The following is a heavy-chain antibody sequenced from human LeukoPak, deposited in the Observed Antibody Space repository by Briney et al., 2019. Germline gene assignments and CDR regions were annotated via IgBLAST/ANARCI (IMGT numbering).Heavy chain of an antibody. J-gene: IGHJ6*03. CDR3: ARRGYDRYYYYYYMDV. V-gene: IGHV3-7*01. Sequence: PGGSLRLSCAASGFTFSNYWMSWVRRAPGKGLEWVANIKQDGSEKYYVDSVKGRFTISRDNAKNSLYLQMNSLRAEDTAVYYCARRGYDRYYYYYYMDVWGKGTTVTVSS. CDR2: IKQDGSEK. D-gene: IGHD5-12*01. CDR1: GFTFSNYW.